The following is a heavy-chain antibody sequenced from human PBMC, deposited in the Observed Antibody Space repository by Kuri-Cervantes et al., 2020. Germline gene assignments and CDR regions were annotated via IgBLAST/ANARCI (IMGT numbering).Heavy chain of an antibody. Sequence: GESLKISCAASGFTFSSYGMHWVRQAPGKGLEWVANIKKDGSQKSYVGSVKGRFTISRDNAKKLLYLQMNSLRAEDTAVYYCSLCESGSLGRAVPGGDYWGQGTLVTVSS. CDR1: GFTFSSYG. V-gene: IGHV3-7*01. J-gene: IGHJ4*02. CDR2: IKKDGSQK. D-gene: IGHD5-12*01. CDR3: SLCESGSLGRAVPGGDY.